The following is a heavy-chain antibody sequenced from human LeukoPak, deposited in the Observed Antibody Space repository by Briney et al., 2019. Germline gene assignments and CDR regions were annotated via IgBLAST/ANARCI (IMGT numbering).Heavy chain of an antibody. V-gene: IGHV1-8*01. D-gene: IGHD4-17*01. CDR3: ARGFSTVTTKKTQHY. J-gene: IGHJ4*02. CDR2: MNPNSGNT. Sequence: ASVKVSCKASGYTFTSYDINWVRQATGQGLEWMGWMNPNSGNTGYAQKFQGRVTMTRNTSISTAYMELSSLRSEDTAVYYCARGFSTVTTKKTQHYWGQGTLVTVSS. CDR1: GYTFTSYD.